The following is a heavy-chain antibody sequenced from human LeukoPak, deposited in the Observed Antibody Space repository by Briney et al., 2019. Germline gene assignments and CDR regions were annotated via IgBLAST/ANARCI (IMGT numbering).Heavy chain of an antibody. CDR1: GFTFSSYA. CDR2: ISGSGGST. Sequence: PPGGSLRLSCAASGFTFSSYAMSWVRQAPGKGLEWVSAISGSGGSTYYADSVKGRFTISRDNAKNSLYLQMNSLRPEDTALYYCTKATQSHYGGNSGSPYYFDYWGQGTLVTVSS. J-gene: IGHJ4*02. D-gene: IGHD4-23*01. CDR3: TKATQSHYGGNSGSPYYFDY. V-gene: IGHV3-23*01.